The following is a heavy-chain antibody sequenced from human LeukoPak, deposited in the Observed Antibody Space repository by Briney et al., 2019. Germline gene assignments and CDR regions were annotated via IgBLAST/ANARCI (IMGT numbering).Heavy chain of an antibody. J-gene: IGHJ4*02. D-gene: IGHD3-10*01. V-gene: IGHV3-53*01. Sequence: GGSLRLSCAASGFTFSNAWMSWVRQAPGKGLEWISTIYSRGTTYYADSVKGRFAISRDTSTNTIYLQMIRLTTEDTALYYCAREPWFGATKLIDYWGQGTLVTVSS. CDR2: IYSRGTT. CDR3: AREPWFGATKLIDY. CDR1: GFTFSNAW.